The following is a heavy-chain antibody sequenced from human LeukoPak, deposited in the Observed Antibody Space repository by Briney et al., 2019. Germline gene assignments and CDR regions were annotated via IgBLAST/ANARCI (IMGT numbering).Heavy chain of an antibody. Sequence: PGGSLRLSCAASGFTFSNYAMSWVRQAPGKGLEWMAVIWYDGSKTYYEDSVKGRFTISRDKSKNTLYLQMNSLRAEDTAVYYCAREGGYNFWSYFDYWGQGTLVTVSS. D-gene: IGHD3-3*01. CDR1: GFTFSNYA. CDR2: IWYDGSKT. J-gene: IGHJ4*02. CDR3: AREGGYNFWSYFDY. V-gene: IGHV3-33*08.